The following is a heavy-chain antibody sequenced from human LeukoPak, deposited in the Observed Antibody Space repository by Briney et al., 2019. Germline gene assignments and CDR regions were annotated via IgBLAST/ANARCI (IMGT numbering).Heavy chain of an antibody. CDR1: GFTFSSYA. CDR3: AKDHRSFHGTTEFDP. D-gene: IGHD6-13*01. V-gene: IGHV3-23*01. J-gene: IGHJ5*02. Sequence: PGGSLRLSCAASGFTFSSYAMSWVCQAPGKGLEWVSTISGSGGSAYYADSVKGRFTISRDNSKNTLYLQMNSLRAEDTAVYYCAKDHRSFHGTTEFDPWGQGTLVTVSS. CDR2: ISGSGGSA.